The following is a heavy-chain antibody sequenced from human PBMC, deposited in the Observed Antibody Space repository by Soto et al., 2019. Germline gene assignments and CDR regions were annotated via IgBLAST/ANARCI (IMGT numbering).Heavy chain of an antibody. Sequence: ASVKVSCKASGYTFTSHAIHWVRQAPGQRLEWMGWIIAGNGNTKYSQNFQGRVTITGDTSASTAYMELSSLRSEDTAVYYCARDRGHYFPYFDSWGQGTLVTVSS. CDR3: ARDRGHYFPYFDS. CDR1: GYTFTSHA. V-gene: IGHV1-3*01. D-gene: IGHD4-17*01. CDR2: IIAGNGNT. J-gene: IGHJ4*02.